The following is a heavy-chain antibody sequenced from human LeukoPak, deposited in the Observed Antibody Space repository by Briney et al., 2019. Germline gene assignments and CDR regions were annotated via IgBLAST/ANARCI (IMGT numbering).Heavy chain of an antibody. D-gene: IGHD3-22*01. J-gene: IGHJ5*02. CDR2: IYYSGST. CDR1: GGSISSSSYY. V-gene: IGHV4-39*01. Sequence: PSETLSLTCTVSGGSISSSSYYWGWIRQPPGKGLEWIGSIYYSGSTYYNPSLKSRVTISVDTSKNQFSLKLSSVTAADTAVYYCARQTMIVVVTSFDPWGQGTLVTVSS. CDR3: ARQTMIVVVTSFDP.